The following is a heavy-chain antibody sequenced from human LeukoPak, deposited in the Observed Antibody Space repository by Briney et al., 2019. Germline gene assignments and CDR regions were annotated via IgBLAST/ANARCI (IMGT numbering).Heavy chain of an antibody. CDR1: GDSLTTYW. V-gene: IGHV5-51*01. Sequence: GESLKISCQGSGDSLTTYWIGWVRQTPGKGPEWMGIIYPANSNTLYSPSFQGRVTISADKSISTVYLQWNSLQALDTALYYCARRKYYSTWFDPWGPGTLVTVSS. J-gene: IGHJ5*02. CDR2: IYPANSNT. CDR3: ARRKYYSTWFDP. D-gene: IGHD2-2*01.